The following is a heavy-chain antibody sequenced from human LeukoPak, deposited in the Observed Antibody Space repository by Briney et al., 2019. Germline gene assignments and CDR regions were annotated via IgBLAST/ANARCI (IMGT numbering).Heavy chain of an antibody. J-gene: IGHJ3*02. V-gene: IGHV4-31*03. Sequence: SETLSLTCTVSGGSISSGGYYWSWIRQHPGKGLEWIGYISDSGSTYYNPSLKSRVTISVDTSKNQFSLKLSSVTAADTAVYYCARVVGYCSSTSCPRVYAFDIWGQGTMVTVSS. CDR3: ARVVGYCSSTSCPRVYAFDI. CDR2: ISDSGST. D-gene: IGHD2-2*01. CDR1: GGSISSGGYY.